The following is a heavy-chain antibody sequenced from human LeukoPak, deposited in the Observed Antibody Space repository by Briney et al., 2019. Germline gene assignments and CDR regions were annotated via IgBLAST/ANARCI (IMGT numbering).Heavy chain of an antibody. J-gene: IGHJ4*02. Sequence: PGGSLRLSCTTSGFTFSSYAMSWVRQAPGKGLEWVSPISSSGSSKYYADSVKGRFTISRDNSKNTLYLQMNSLRAEDTAVYYCAKETGYTGSAESWGQGTLVTVST. CDR3: AKETGYTGSAES. V-gene: IGHV3-23*01. CDR2: ISSSGSSK. CDR1: GFTFSSYA. D-gene: IGHD5-12*01.